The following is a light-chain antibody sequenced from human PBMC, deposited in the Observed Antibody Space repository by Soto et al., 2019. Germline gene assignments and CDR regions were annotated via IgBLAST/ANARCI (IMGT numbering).Light chain of an antibody. V-gene: IGKV1-13*02. CDR3: QQISSYRSLT. Sequence: AIQLTQSPSSLSASVGDRVTITCRASQGISSALAWYQQKPGKAPKLLIYDASSLVSGVPSRFSGSGSGTDFTLTLISQQPEDFATYYCQQISSYRSLTFAGGNKVEIK. CDR2: DAS. CDR1: QGISSA. J-gene: IGKJ4*01.